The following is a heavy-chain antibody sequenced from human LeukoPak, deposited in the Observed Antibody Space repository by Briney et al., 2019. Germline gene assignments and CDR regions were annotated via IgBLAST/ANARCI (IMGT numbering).Heavy chain of an antibody. CDR1: GGSISSNY. D-gene: IGHD1-26*01. CDR2: IYYSGST. J-gene: IGHJ4*02. Sequence: SETLSLTCTVSGGSISSNYWSWIRQPPGKGLEWIGYIYYSGSTNYNPSLKSRVTISVDTSKNQFSLKLSSVTAADTAVYYCARGLGGSGWGQGTLVTVSS. V-gene: IGHV4-59*01. CDR3: ARGLGGSG.